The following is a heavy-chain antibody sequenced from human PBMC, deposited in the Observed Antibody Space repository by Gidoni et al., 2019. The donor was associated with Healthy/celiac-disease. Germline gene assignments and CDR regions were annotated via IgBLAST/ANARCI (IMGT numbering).Heavy chain of an antibody. Sequence: EVQLVESGGGFVQPGGSLRLSCAASGFTFSSYAMSWVRQAPGKGREWVAAISGSGGSTYYADSVKGRFTISRDNSKNTLYLQMNSLRAEDTAVYYCAKGGYSYGYAADFDYWGQGTLVTVSS. D-gene: IGHD5-18*01. V-gene: IGHV3-23*04. CDR2: ISGSGGST. J-gene: IGHJ4*02. CDR1: GFTFSSYA. CDR3: AKGGYSYGYAADFDY.